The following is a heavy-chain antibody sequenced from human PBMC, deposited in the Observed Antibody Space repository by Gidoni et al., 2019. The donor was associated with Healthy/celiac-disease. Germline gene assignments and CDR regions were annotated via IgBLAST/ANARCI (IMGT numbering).Heavy chain of an antibody. V-gene: IGHV3-9*01. Sequence: EVQLVESGGGLLQPGSSLRLSCSASGFTFDDYAMHWVRQAPGKGLEWVSGISWNSGSIGYADSVKGRFTISRDNAKNSLYLQMNSLRAEDTALYYCAKDMYPHAWSTNYFDYWGQGTLVTVSS. J-gene: IGHJ4*02. CDR2: ISWNSGSI. CDR3: AKDMYPHAWSTNYFDY. CDR1: GFTFDDYA. D-gene: IGHD2-2*01.